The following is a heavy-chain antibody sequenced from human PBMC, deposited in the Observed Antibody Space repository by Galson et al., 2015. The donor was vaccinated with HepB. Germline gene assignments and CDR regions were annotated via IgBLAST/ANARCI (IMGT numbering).Heavy chain of an antibody. CDR3: ARAMIAVAGRDYLDY. D-gene: IGHD6-19*01. CDR1: GYTLNSYA. Sequence: SVKVSCKASGYTLNSYAINWVRQAPGQGLEWMGWINTNTGNPMYAQGFTGRFVFFRDTSVSTAYLQISSLKPEDTAVYYCARAMIAVAGRDYLDYWGQGTLVTVSS. CDR2: INTNTGNP. J-gene: IGHJ4*02. V-gene: IGHV7-4-1*02.